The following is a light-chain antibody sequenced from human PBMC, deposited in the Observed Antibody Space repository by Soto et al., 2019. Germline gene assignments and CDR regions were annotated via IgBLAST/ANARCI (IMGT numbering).Light chain of an antibody. CDR1: QNVAHF. V-gene: IGKV1-39*01. J-gene: IGKJ5*01. CDR2: ATS. CDR3: QPNYSHPPIT. Sequence: IQMSQAPSSRSASIGDRVTITFGAIQNVAHFLNSFQHNAGKAPKLLIYATSTLHSGVPSSFSRRGFGTDSTLTISSLQTEDFATYYCQPNYSHPPITFGQGTRLEIK.